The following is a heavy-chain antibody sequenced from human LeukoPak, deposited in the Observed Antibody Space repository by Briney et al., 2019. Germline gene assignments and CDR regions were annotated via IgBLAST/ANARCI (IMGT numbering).Heavy chain of an antibody. J-gene: IGHJ6*03. CDR2: ISAYNGNT. V-gene: IGHV1-18*01. CDR3: ARDGVDIVVVPAARGYYYYYMDV. D-gene: IGHD2-2*01. Sequence: ASVKASCKASGYTFTSYGISWVRQAPGQGLEWMGWISAYNGNTNYAQKLQGRVTMTTDTSTSTAYMELRSLRSDDTAMYYCARDGVDIVVVPAARGYYYYYMDVWGKGTTVTVSS. CDR1: GYTFTSYG.